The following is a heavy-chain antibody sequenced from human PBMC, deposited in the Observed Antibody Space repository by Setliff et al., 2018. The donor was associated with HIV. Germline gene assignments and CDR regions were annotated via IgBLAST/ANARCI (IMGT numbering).Heavy chain of an antibody. CDR2: IYYSGST. D-gene: IGHD2-15*01. V-gene: IGHV4-31*03. Sequence: SETLSLTCTVSGGSISSGGYYWSWIRQHPGKGLEWIGYIYYSGSTYYNPSLKSRVTISVDTSKNQFSLKLSSVTAAATAVYYCARGGYCSGGSCYYTEYFQHWGQGTLVTGLL. J-gene: IGHJ1*01. CDR1: GGSISSGGYY. CDR3: ARGGYCSGGSCYYTEYFQH.